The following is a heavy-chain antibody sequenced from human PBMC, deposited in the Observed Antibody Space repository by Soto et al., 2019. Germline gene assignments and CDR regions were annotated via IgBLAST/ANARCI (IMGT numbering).Heavy chain of an antibody. V-gene: IGHV1-69*01. D-gene: IGHD2-2*01. J-gene: IGHJ6*02. CDR1: GGTFSSYA. CDR3: ARSPGSSPRLGIYYYYYYGMDV. CDR2: IIPISETT. Sequence: QVQLVQSGAEVKKPGSSVKVSCKASGGTFSSYAISWVRQAPGQGLEWMGGIIPISETTNYAQKFQGRVTITADESKSTAYMELSRLRFEDTAVYYCARSPGSSPRLGIYYYYYYGMDVWGQGTTVTVSS.